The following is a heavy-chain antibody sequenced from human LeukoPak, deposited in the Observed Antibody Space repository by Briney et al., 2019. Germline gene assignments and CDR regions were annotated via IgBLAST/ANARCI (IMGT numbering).Heavy chain of an antibody. CDR3: ARMYYYESSYHYFFDY. D-gene: IGHD3-22*01. Sequence: PSETLSLTCSVSGGSISSYYWSWIRQPPGKGLEWIAHITYSGSTKYNPSLKSRVTISVDTSKNQFSLQLSSVTAADTAVYYCARMYYYESSYHYFFDYWGQGTLVTVSS. CDR2: ITYSGST. CDR1: GGSISSYY. V-gene: IGHV4-59*01. J-gene: IGHJ4*02.